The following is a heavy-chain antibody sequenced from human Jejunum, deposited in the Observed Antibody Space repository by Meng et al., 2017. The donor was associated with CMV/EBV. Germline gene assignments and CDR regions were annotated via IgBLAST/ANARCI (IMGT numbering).Heavy chain of an antibody. CDR1: GYTFTSYY. D-gene: IGHD5-24*01. Sequence: QVQLVQSGAEVKKPGASVKVSCKASGYTFTSYYIHWVRQAPGQGLEWMGVVNPSGGSTTYSQKFQGRLTMTRDTSTSAVYMELSSLRSEDTAIYYCVRSPLDGYNYHFDYWGQGTLVTVSS. CDR3: VRSPLDGYNYHFDY. J-gene: IGHJ4*02. V-gene: IGHV1-46*01. CDR2: VNPSGGST.